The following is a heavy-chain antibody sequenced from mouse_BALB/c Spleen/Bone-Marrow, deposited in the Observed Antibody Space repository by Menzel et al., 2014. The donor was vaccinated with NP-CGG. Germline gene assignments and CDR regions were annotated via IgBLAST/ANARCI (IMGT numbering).Heavy chain of an antibody. J-gene: IGHJ4*01. CDR2: IWSGGST. V-gene: IGHV2-2*02. CDR1: GFSLTSYG. D-gene: IGHD1-2*01. Sequence: VQLQQSGPGLVQPSQSLSITCTVSGFSLTSYGVHWVRQSPGKGLEWLGVIWSGGSTDYNAAFISRLSFSKDNSKSQVFFKMNSLQANDTAIYYCASTTALYYYAMDYWGQGTSVTVSS. CDR3: ASTTALYYYAMDY.